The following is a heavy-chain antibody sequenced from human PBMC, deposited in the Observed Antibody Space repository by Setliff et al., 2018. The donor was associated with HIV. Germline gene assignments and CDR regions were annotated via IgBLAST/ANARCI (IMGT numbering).Heavy chain of an antibody. V-gene: IGHV4-34*01. Sequence: SETLSLTCAVYGGSFSGYYWTWIRQPPGKGLEWIGEINHSGRTNYNPSLKSRVTISIDTFKNQFSLNMSSVTAADTSVYYCARGKQWLPHVYWGQGTLVTVSS. CDR3: ARGKQWLPHVY. CDR2: INHSGRT. CDR1: GGSFSGYY. D-gene: IGHD6-19*01. J-gene: IGHJ4*02.